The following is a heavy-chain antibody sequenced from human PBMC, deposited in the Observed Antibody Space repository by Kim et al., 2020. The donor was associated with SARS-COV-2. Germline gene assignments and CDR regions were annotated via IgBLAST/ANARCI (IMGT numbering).Heavy chain of an antibody. CDR3: AKDGYGSGSFGYYYYMDV. Sequence: GGSLRLSCGASGFTFSNYAMNWVRQAPGKGLEWVSDISGSGGTTHYADSVKGRFTISRDNSKNTLYLQMNSLRAEDTAVYYCAKDGYGSGSFGYYYYMDVWGKGTTVTVSS. CDR1: GFTFSNYA. D-gene: IGHD3-10*01. CDR2: ISGSGGTT. V-gene: IGHV3-23*01. J-gene: IGHJ6*03.